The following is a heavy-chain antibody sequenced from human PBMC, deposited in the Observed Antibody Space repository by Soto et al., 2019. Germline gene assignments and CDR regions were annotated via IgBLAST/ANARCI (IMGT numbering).Heavy chain of an antibody. J-gene: IGHJ4*02. CDR1: GFTFSSYG. Sequence: QVQLVESGGGVVQPARSLRLSCAASGFTFSSYGMHWVRQAPGKGLEWVAVISYDGINKYYADSVKGRFTISRDNAKNALYLQMNSMGTEDTAMCYCAKILLGNSGWLGYSWGEGTMVTVSA. V-gene: IGHV3-30*18. D-gene: IGHD6-19*01. CDR3: AKILLGNSGWLGYS. CDR2: ISYDGINK.